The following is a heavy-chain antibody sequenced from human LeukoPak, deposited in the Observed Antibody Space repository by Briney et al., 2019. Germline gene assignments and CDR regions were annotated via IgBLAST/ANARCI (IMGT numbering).Heavy chain of an antibody. J-gene: IGHJ3*02. D-gene: IGHD3-10*01. V-gene: IGHV1-18*01. Sequence: ASVKVSCKASGYTFTSYGISWVRQAPGQGLEWMGWISAYNGNTNYAQKLQGRVTMTTDTSTSTAYMELRGLRSDDTAVYYCARGQYVLLWFGDDMGAFDIWGQGTMVTVSS. CDR3: ARGQYVLLWFGDDMGAFDI. CDR1: GYTFTSYG. CDR2: ISAYNGNT.